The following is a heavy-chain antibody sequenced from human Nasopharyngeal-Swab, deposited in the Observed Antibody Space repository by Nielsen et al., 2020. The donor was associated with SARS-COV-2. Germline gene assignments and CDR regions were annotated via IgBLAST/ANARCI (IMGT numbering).Heavy chain of an antibody. CDR3: SRQRKIVVVPEEIDY. CDR1: GGSIRSDSYF. D-gene: IGHD2-21*01. J-gene: IGHJ4*02. Sequence: SEPLSLTCTVSGGSIRSDSYFWAWLRQPPGKGLEWIGSIHHTGTTYYNPSLRSPVSLSVEASLNPFTLRLSSVTAADAAMYFCSRQRKIVVVPEEIDYWGRGTLVTVSS. CDR2: IHHTGTT. V-gene: IGHV4-39*01.